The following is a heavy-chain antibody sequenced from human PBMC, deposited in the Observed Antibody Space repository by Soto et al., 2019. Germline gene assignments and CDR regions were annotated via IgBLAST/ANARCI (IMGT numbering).Heavy chain of an antibody. CDR1: GGSISSGGYY. CDR3: ARDRRLLWFGELHDYGMDV. J-gene: IGHJ6*02. V-gene: IGHV4-31*03. D-gene: IGHD3-10*01. Sequence: SLTCTVSGGSISSGGYYWSWIRQHPGKGLEWIGYIYYSGSTYYNPSLKSRVTISVDTSKNQFSLKLSSVTAADTAVYYCARDRRLLWFGELHDYGMDVWGQGTTVTVSS. CDR2: IYYSGST.